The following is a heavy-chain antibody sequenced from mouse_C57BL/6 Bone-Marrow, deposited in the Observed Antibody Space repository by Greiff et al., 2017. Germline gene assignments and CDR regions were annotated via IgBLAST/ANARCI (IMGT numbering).Heavy chain of an antibody. CDR3: VDYSNPFAY. V-gene: IGHV1-81*01. J-gene: IGHJ3*01. CDR2: IYPRSGNT. D-gene: IGHD2-5*01. Sequence: QVQLQQSGAELARPGASVKLSCKASGYTFTRYGISWVKQGTGQGLEWIGEIYPRSGNTYYNEKFKGKATLTADTSSSTAYMELRSLTSGGSAVYFCVDYSNPFAYWGQGTLVTVSA. CDR1: GYTFTRYG.